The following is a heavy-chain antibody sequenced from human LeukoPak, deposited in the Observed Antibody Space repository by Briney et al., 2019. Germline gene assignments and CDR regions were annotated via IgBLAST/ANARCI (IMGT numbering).Heavy chain of an antibody. D-gene: IGHD3-22*01. CDR2: IIPIFGTA. Sequence: ASVKVSCKASGGTFSSYAISWVRQAPGQGLEWMGGIIPIFGTANYAQKFQGRVTITADESTSTAYMELSSLRSEDTAVYYCARGGYDSSGYYRYSDYWGQGTLVTVSS. V-gene: IGHV1-69*13. J-gene: IGHJ4*02. CDR1: GGTFSSYA. CDR3: ARGGYDSSGYYRYSDY.